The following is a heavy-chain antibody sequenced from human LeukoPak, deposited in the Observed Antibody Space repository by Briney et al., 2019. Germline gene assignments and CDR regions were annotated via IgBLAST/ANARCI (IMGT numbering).Heavy chain of an antibody. CDR1: GFTFSNYW. J-gene: IGHJ6*03. D-gene: IGHD5-12*01. V-gene: IGHV3-48*04. Sequence: GGSLTLSCAASGFTFSNYWMTWVRQAPGKGLEWVSYISSSGSTIHYADSVKGRFTISRDNAKNSLYLQMNSLRAEDTAVYYCARYEYSGYDFFYYYYYMDVWGKGTTVTISS. CDR3: ARYEYSGYDFFYYYYYMDV. CDR2: ISSSGSTI.